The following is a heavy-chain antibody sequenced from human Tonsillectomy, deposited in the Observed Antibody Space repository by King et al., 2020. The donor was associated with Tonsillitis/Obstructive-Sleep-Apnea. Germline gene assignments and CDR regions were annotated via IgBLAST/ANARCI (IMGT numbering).Heavy chain of an antibody. CDR2: IYYSGST. V-gene: IGHV4-59*01. J-gene: IGHJ4*02. Sequence: PLQESGPGLVKPSETLSLTCTVSGGSISSYYWSWIRQPPGKGLEWIGYIYYSGSTNYNPSLKSRVTISVDTSKNQFSLKLSSVTAADTAVYYCARVGVTIFGVVHPARIDYWGQGTLVTVSS. D-gene: IGHD3-3*01. CDR1: GGSISSYY. CDR3: ARVGVTIFGVVHPARIDY.